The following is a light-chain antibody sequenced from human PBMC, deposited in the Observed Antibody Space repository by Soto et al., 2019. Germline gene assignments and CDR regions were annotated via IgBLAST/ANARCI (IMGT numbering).Light chain of an antibody. CDR1: QGISSY. CDR3: QQYYSYPLP. V-gene: IGKV1-8*01. CDR2: AAS. J-gene: IGKJ4*01. Sequence: RLKPSPSSVSASTGDRVTITCRASQGISSYLAWYQQIPGKAPKLLIYAASTLQSGVPSRFSGSGSGTDFTLTISCLQSEDFATYYCQQYYSYPLPFGGGTKVAIK.